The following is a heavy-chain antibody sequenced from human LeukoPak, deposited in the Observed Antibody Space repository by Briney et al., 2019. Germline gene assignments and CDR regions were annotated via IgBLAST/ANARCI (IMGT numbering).Heavy chain of an antibody. CDR3: AKDYSDSRVGDVFFEY. CDR1: GLTFSNYA. J-gene: IGHJ4*02. CDR2: ITSGFTP. V-gene: IGHV3-23*01. Sequence: GGSLSLSCAASGLTFSNYAMSWFRQAPGKGLEWVSGITSGFTPHYADSVKGRFTISRDNSKNTFHLQMNSLRAEDTAVYYCAKDYSDSRVGDVFFEYWGQGTLVTVCS. D-gene: IGHD1-26*01.